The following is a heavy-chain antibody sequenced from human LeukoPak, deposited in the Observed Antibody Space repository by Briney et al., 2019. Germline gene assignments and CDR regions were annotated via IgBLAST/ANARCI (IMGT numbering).Heavy chain of an antibody. V-gene: IGHV4-39*01. D-gene: IGHD6-19*01. CDR2: VYYSGST. CDR1: GGSINSSTYY. Sequence: SETLSLTCTVSGGSINSSTYYWGWIRQPPGKGLEWIGSVYYSGSTYYNPSLKSRVTISVDTSKNQFSLKLSYVTAADTAVYYCAIQAVAGPPYFDYWGQGTLVTVSS. CDR3: AIQAVAGPPYFDY. J-gene: IGHJ4*02.